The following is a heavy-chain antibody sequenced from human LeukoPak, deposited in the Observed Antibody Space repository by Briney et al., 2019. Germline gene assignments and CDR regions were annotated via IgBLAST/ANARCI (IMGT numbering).Heavy chain of an antibody. D-gene: IGHD5-24*01. J-gene: IGHJ3*02. CDR1: GYTFTGYY. Sequence: ASVKVSCKASGYTFTGYYMHWVRQAPGQGLEWMGWINPNSGGTNYAQKFQGRVTMTRDTSISTAYMELSRLRSDDTAVYYCARSRWLQFSDAFDIWGQGTMVTVSS. V-gene: IGHV1-2*02. CDR3: ARSRWLQFSDAFDI. CDR2: INPNSGGT.